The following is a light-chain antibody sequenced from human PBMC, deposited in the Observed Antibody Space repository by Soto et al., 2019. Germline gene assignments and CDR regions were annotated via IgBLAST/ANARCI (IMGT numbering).Light chain of an antibody. J-gene: IGKJ1*01. CDR1: QSVRSN. Sequence: ELVLTQSPGTLSLSPGERATLSCRASQSVRSNFLAWYQQKPGQAPRLLVYDASTRATGIPARFSGSGSGTEFTLTISSLQSEDFAVYYCQQYNNWPQTFGQGTKVDIK. CDR3: QQYNNWPQT. CDR2: DAS. V-gene: IGKV3-15*01.